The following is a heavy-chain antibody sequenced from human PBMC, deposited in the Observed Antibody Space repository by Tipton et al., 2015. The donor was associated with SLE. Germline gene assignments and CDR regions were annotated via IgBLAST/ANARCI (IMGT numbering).Heavy chain of an antibody. CDR1: GYTFTSYG. CDR2: ISAYNGNT. V-gene: IGHV1-18*01. Sequence: QLVQSGAEVKKPGASVKVSCKASGYTFTSYGISWVRQAPGQGLEWMGWISAYNGNTNYAQKLQGRVTMTTDTSTSTAYMELRSLRSDDTAVYYCARSSRYCSSTSCSYFDYWGQGSLVTVSS. J-gene: IGHJ4*02. D-gene: IGHD2-2*01. CDR3: ARSSRYCSSTSCSYFDY.